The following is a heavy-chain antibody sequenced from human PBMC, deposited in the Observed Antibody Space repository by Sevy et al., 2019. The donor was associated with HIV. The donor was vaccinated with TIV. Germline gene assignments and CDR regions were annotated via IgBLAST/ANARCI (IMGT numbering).Heavy chain of an antibody. CDR3: ARAQGIAADGRRDWFDP. CDR1: GGSISSGGYY. D-gene: IGHD6-13*01. J-gene: IGHJ5*02. CDR2: IYYSGST. V-gene: IGHV4-31*03. Sequence: SETLSLTCTVSGGSISSGGYYWSWIRQHPGKGLEWIGYIYYSGSTYYNPSLKSRVTISVDTSKNQFSLKLSSVTAADTAVYYCARAQGIAADGRRDWFDPWGQGTLVTVSS.